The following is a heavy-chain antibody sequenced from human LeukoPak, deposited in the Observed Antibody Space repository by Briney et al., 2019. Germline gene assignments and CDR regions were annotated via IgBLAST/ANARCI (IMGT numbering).Heavy chain of an antibody. CDR3: ARGHDISGYLYYYYFMDG. CDR1: GGTFSSYA. Sequence: GASVKVSCKASGGTFSSYAISWVRQAPGQGLEWMGGIIPIFGTANYAQKFQGRVTITADESTSTAYMELSSLRSEDTAVYYCARGHDISGYLYYYYFMDGWGKGTSVTVSS. J-gene: IGHJ6*03. D-gene: IGHD3-22*01. V-gene: IGHV1-69*01. CDR2: IIPIFGTA.